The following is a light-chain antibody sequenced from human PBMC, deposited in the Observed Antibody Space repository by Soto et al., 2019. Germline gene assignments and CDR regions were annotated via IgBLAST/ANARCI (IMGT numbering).Light chain of an antibody. CDR1: QGISSA. V-gene: IGKV1-13*02. Sequence: AIQLTQSPSSLSASVGDRVTITCRASQGISSALAWYQQKPGKAPKLLIYDASSLESGVPSRFSGSGSGTNFTLTISSLQPEDFATYICPQFNSYPRTVGHGTKVEGK. J-gene: IGKJ1*01. CDR2: DAS. CDR3: PQFNSYPRT.